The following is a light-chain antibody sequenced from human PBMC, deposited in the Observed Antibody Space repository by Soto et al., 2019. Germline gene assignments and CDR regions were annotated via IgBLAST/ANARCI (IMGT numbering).Light chain of an antibody. Sequence: NFMLTQPHSVSESPGKTVTISCTGSSGSIASNYVQWYQQRPGSAPTTVIYEDNQRPSGVPDRFSGSIDSSSNSASLTISGLKTEDEADYYCQSYDSSNSYVFGTGTKVTVL. CDR3: QSYDSSNSYV. CDR1: SGSIASNY. J-gene: IGLJ1*01. V-gene: IGLV6-57*02. CDR2: EDN.